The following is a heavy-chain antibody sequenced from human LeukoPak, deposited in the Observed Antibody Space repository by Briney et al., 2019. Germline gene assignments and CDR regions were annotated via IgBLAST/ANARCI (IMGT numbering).Heavy chain of an antibody. D-gene: IGHD3/OR15-3a*01. CDR3: ARGLYHFDY. J-gene: IGHJ4*02. V-gene: IGHV1-46*01. CDR2: INPNGGST. CDR1: GYTFTRYY. Sequence: VASVKVSCKASGYTFTRYYMHWVRQAPGQGLEWMAIINPNGGSTTYAQKFQDRVTMTRDTSTSTVYMEMTSLISDDTAVYYCARGLYHFDYWGQGTLVTVSS.